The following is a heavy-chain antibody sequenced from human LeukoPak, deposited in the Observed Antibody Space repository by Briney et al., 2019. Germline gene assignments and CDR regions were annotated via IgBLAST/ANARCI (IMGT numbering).Heavy chain of an antibody. CDR2: ISSSSSYI. V-gene: IGHV3-21*03. Sequence: NPGGSLRLSCAASGFTFSSYSMNWVRQAPGKGLEWVSSISSSSSYIYYADSVKGRFTISRDDSKNTLCLQMNSLKTEDTAVYYCTTDPPPVVPAAIVIVSDYWGQGTLVTVSS. CDR1: GFTFSSYS. D-gene: IGHD2-2*01. CDR3: TTDPPPVVPAAIVIVSDY. J-gene: IGHJ4*02.